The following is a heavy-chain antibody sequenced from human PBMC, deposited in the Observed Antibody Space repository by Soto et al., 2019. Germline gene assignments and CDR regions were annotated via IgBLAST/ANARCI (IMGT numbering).Heavy chain of an antibody. CDR3: GREGTETTPGACEI. D-gene: IGHD1-1*01. V-gene: IGHV6-1*01. Sequence: PSQTLSLTCAISGDSVSSNSAAWTWIRQSPSRGLEWLGRTYSRSKWYNDYAVTLKSRLTINPDTSKNQFSLHLTSVTPEDTAVYYCGREGTETTPGACEIWGKRTMVTVSS. CDR1: GDSVSSNSAA. J-gene: IGHJ3*02. CDR2: TYSRSKWYN.